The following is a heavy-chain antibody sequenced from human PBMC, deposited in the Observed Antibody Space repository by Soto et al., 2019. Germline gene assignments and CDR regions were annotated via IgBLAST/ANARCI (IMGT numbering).Heavy chain of an antibody. D-gene: IGHD2-15*01. CDR2: IYYSGNT. CDR3: ARQTLGRGREYYYGMDV. Sequence: SETLSLTCTVSGGSISSSSYYWGWIRQPPGKGLEWIGSIYYSGNTYYNPSLKSRVTISVDTSKDQFSLRLNSVTAADTAVYYCARQTLGRGREYYYGMDVWGQGTTVTVSS. J-gene: IGHJ6*02. V-gene: IGHV4-39*01. CDR1: GGSISSSSYY.